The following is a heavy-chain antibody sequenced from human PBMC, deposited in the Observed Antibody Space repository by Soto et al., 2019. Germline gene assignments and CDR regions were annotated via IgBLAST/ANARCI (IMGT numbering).Heavy chain of an antibody. CDR3: AKDEGEGAVVRYQLLASFFDY. Sequence: GGSLRLSCAASGFTFSSYAMSWVRQAPGKGLEWVSAISGSGGSTYYADSVKGRFTISRDNSKNTLYLQMNSLRAEDTAVYYGAKDEGEGAVVRYQLLASFFDYWGQGTLVTVSS. CDR1: GFTFSSYA. J-gene: IGHJ4*02. V-gene: IGHV3-23*01. CDR2: ISGSGGST. D-gene: IGHD2-2*01.